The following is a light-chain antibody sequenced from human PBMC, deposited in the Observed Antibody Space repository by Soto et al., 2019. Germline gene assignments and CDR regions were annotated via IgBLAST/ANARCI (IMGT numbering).Light chain of an antibody. Sequence: NFMLTQPHSVSESPGKTVTISCSRSSGSIASNSVQWYQQRAGSAPTTVIYEDNQRPSGVPDRFSGSIDRSSNSASLTISGLKTEDEADYYCQSYDSSIVFGGGTKLTVL. CDR1: SGSIASNS. V-gene: IGLV6-57*03. CDR3: QSYDSSIV. CDR2: EDN. J-gene: IGLJ2*01.